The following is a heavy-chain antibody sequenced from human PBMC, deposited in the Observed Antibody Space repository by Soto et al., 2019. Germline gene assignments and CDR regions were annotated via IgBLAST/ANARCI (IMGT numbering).Heavy chain of an antibody. CDR2: INGDGSST. J-gene: IGHJ4*02. CDR1: GFTFSSYW. Sequence: EVQLVESGGGLVQPGGSLRLSCAASGFTFSSYWMHWVRQAPGKGLVWVSRINGDGSSTSYADSVKGRFTISRDNAKNTLYLQMNSLRAEDTAVYYCARAGIAARTYDYWGQGTLVTVSS. D-gene: IGHD6-6*01. CDR3: ARAGIAARTYDY. V-gene: IGHV3-74*01.